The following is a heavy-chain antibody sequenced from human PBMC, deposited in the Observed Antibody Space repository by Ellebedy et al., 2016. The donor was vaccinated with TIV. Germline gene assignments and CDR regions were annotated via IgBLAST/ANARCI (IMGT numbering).Heavy chain of an antibody. J-gene: IGHJ6*03. V-gene: IGHV3-33*01. CDR1: GIISSSHG. Sequence: GESLKISXAASGIISSSHGMHWVRQAPGKGLEWLAFLYSDESGQYYAGSVKGRFTISRDNSKSTLYLQMNSLRDDDTAVYYCARDRAKHYMDVWGKGTTVTVSS. CDR2: LYSDESGQ. D-gene: IGHD3-10*01. CDR3: ARDRAKHYMDV.